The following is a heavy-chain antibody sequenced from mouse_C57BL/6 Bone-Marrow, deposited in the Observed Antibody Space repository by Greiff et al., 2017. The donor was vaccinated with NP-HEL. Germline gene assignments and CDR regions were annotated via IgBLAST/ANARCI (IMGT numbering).Heavy chain of an antibody. Sequence: QVQLKESGPELVKPGASVKISCKASGYAFSSSWMNWVKQRPGKGLEWIGRIYPGDGDTNYNGKFKGKATLTADKSSSTAYMQLSSLTSEDSAVYFCARIRFYGNGDYWGQGTTLTVSS. V-gene: IGHV1-82*01. CDR3: ARIRFYGNGDY. D-gene: IGHD2-1*01. CDR2: IYPGDGDT. CDR1: GYAFSSSW. J-gene: IGHJ2*01.